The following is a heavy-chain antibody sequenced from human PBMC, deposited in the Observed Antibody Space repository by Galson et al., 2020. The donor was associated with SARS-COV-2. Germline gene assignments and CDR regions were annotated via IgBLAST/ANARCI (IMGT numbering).Heavy chain of an antibody. Sequence: TAGSLRLSCAASGFTFINYAISWVRQAPGKGLEWVSTISGSGGTTFYADSVKGRFTISRDYSKNTLYLQMDGLRAEDTAVYYCAKTGGSFYDSMGFYVFDYWGQGTLVTVSS. D-gene: IGHD3-22*01. J-gene: IGHJ4*02. CDR3: AKTGGSFYDSMGFYVFDY. CDR1: GFTFINYA. V-gene: IGHV3-23*01. CDR2: ISGSGGTT.